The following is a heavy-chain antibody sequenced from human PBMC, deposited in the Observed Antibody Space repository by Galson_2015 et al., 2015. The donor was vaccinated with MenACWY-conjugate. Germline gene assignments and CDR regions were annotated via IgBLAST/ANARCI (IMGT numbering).Heavy chain of an antibody. CDR1: GFTFSDFW. CDR2: IMKDGSGK. V-gene: IGHV3-7*05. CDR3: ARYVAALDY. D-gene: IGHD3-10*02. Sequence: SLRLSCAASGFTFSDFWMSWVRLVSGQGLEWVAHIMKDGSGKYYVDSVKGRFTISRDNAKNSLNLHMNSLRAEDTAVYFCARYVAALDYWGQGTPVTVSS. J-gene: IGHJ4*02.